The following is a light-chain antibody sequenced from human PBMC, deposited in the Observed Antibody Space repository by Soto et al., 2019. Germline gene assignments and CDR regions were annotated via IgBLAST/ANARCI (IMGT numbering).Light chain of an antibody. V-gene: IGKV1-5*03. CDR1: QNIYTW. Sequence: PSTLSASVGDRVTITCRASQNIYTWLAWYQQKPGIAPKLLIHKASTLKSGVPSRFSGSGSGTEFTLTISSLQPDDFATYYCQHYNSYSEAFGQGTKVDI. J-gene: IGKJ1*01. CDR3: QHYNSYSEA. CDR2: KAS.